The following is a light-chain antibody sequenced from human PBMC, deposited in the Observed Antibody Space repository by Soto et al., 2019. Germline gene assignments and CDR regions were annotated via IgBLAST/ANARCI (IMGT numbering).Light chain of an antibody. J-gene: IGLJ3*02. CDR1: SSDIGDYNY. CDR2: EVD. V-gene: IGLV2-8*01. Sequence: QSALTQPPSASGSPGQSVTISCTGTSSDIGDYNYVSWYQQHPGKAPKLMMYEVDKRPSGVPDRFSGSKSGNTASMTVSGLQAEDEADYYCSSYAGSNNLLFVGGTKLTVL. CDR3: SSYAGSNNLL.